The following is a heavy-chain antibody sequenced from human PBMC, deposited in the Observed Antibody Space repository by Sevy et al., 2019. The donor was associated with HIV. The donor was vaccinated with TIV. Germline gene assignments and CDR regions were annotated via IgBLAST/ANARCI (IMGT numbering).Heavy chain of an antibody. D-gene: IGHD3-22*01. V-gene: IGHV3-15*07. CDR2: IKSKTDGGTT. J-gene: IGHJ6*02. CDR3: TTARTEYYYDSSGYQVYYYYGMDV. Sequence: GGSLRLSCAASGFTFSNAWMNWVRQAPGKGLEWVGRIKSKTDGGTTDYAAPVKGRFTISRVDSKNTLYLQMNSLKTEDTAVYYCTTARTEYYYDSSGYQVYYYYGMDVWGQGTTVTVSS. CDR1: GFTFSNAW.